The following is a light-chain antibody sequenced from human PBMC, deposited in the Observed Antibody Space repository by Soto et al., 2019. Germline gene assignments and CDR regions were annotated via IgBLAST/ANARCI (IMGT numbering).Light chain of an antibody. CDR1: SSDVGSYNY. Sequence: QSVLTQPASVSGSPGQSITISCTGTSSDVGSYNYVSWYQQHPGKGPKVMIYEVSNRPSGVSHRFSGSKSGNTASLTISGLQAEDEADYYCSSYTSSSTWVFGGGTKLTVL. J-gene: IGLJ3*02. V-gene: IGLV2-14*01. CDR2: EVS. CDR3: SSYTSSSTWV.